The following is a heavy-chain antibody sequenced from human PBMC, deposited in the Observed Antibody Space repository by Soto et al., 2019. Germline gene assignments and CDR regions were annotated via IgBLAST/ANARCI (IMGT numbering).Heavy chain of an antibody. CDR1: GFTFSGYW. V-gene: IGHV3-7*03. CDR2: IKKDGTEK. D-gene: IGHD3-9*01. J-gene: IGHJ4*02. CDR3: ARGPSYSDYSNDWFFDS. Sequence: GGSLRLSCAASGFTFSGYWMTWVRQAPGKGLEWVADIKKDGTEKYYVDSVKGRFTISRDNDKKSVYLQMNGLTVEDTAVYRCARGPSYSDYSNDWFFDSWGQGA.